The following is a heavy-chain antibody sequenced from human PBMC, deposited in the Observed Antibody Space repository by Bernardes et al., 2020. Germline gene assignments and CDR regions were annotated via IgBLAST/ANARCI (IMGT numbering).Heavy chain of an antibody. CDR1: GFTFSNYA. J-gene: IGHJ4*02. V-gene: IGHV3-23*01. Sequence: GGSLRLSCAASGFTFSNYAMNWVRQAPGKGLEWVSGDTDSGTITYYADSVKGRFTISRDNSKNTLYLQMNSLRAEDTALYYCAKRSRDGYNAQIDYGGQGALGTVSS. CDR3: AKRSRDGYNAQIDY. CDR2: DTDSGTIT. D-gene: IGHD5-12*01.